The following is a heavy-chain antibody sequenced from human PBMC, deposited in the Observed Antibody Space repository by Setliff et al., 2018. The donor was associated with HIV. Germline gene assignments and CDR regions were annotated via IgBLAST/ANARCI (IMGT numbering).Heavy chain of an antibody. J-gene: IGHJ4*02. Sequence: SETLSLTCAVYGGSFSGYYWSWIRQPPGKGLEWVGEINHSGSTNYNPSLKSRVTISVDTSKNQFSLKLSSVTAADTAVYYCARLGYRWGGNDYWGQGTLVTVSS. D-gene: IGHD7-27*01. CDR1: GGSFSGYY. CDR2: INHSGST. V-gene: IGHV4-34*01. CDR3: ARLGYRWGGNDY.